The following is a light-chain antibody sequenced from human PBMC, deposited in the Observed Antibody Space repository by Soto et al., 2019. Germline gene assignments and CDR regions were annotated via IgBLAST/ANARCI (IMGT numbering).Light chain of an antibody. J-gene: IGKJ1*01. CDR3: QQYSSWPVT. V-gene: IGKV3-20*01. CDR2: GAS. Sequence: EIVLTQSPGTLSLSPGGRATLSCRASQSVSGSYLAWYQQKPGQAPRLLIYGASSRATGIPDRFSGSGSGTDFTLTISRLEPEDFAVYYCQQYSSWPVTFGQGTQLEIK. CDR1: QSVSGSY.